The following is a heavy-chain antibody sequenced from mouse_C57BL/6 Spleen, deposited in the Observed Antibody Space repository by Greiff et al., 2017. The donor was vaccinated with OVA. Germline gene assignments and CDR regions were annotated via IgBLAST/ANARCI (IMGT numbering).Heavy chain of an antibody. CDR2: ISYDGSN. Sequence: EVQVVESGPGLVKPSQSLSLTCSVTGYSITSGYYWNWIRQFPGNKLEWMGYISYDGSNNYNPSLKNRISITRDTSKNQFFLKLNSVTTEDTATYYCARGDDLYAMDYWGQGTSVTVSS. CDR3: ARGDDLYAMDY. V-gene: IGHV3-6*01. CDR1: GYSITSGYY. J-gene: IGHJ4*01.